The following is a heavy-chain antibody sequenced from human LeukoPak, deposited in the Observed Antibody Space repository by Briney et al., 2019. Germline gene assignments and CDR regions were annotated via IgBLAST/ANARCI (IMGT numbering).Heavy chain of an antibody. CDR3: AKEGGGYSGYDYVFDY. CDR1: GFTFSSYA. V-gene: IGHV3-23*01. J-gene: IGHJ4*02. D-gene: IGHD5-12*01. CDR2: ISGSGGST. Sequence: GGSLRLSCAASGFTFSSYAMSWVRQAPGKGLEWVSAISGSGGSTYYADSVKGRFTISRDNSKNTLYLQMNSLRAEDTAVYYCAKEGGGYSGYDYVFDYWGQGTLVTVSS.